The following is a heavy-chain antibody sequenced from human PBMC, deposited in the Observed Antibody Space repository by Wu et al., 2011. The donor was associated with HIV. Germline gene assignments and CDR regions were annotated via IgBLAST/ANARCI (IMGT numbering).Heavy chain of an antibody. CDR1: GYIFTGYY. J-gene: IGHJ5*02. Sequence: SGAEVKKPGASVKVSCRASGYIFTGYYIHWMRQAPGQGPEWMGYINPNSGGTDYAQKFQGRVTMTRDTSISTAYMELSRLMSDDTAVYYCARDPGFGEPWGQGTLVTVSS. CDR2: INPNSGGT. V-gene: IGHV1-2*02. CDR3: ARDPGFGEP. D-gene: IGHD3-10*01.